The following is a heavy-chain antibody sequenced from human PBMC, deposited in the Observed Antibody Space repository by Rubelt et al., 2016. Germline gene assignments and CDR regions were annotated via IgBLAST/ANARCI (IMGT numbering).Heavy chain of an antibody. D-gene: IGHD3-10*01. CDR2: INHSGST. CDR3: ARGPTSYYDAGISRNWFDP. V-gene: IGHV4-34*01. J-gene: IGHJ5*02. Sequence: QVQLQQWGAGLLKPSETLSLTCAVYGGSFSGYYWSWIRQPPGKGLEWIGEINHSGSTNYNPSLESRVTISVDTSKNQFSLKRSSVTAADTAVYFCARGPTSYYDAGISRNWFDPWGQGTLVTVSS. CDR1: GGSFSGYY.